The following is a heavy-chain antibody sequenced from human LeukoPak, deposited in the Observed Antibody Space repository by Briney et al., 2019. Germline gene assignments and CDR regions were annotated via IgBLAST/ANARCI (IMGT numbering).Heavy chain of an antibody. CDR2: ISPYNGNT. J-gene: IGHJ4*02. CDR1: GDTFTSFG. Sequence: ASVKVSCKASGDTFTSFGINWVRQAPGQGLEWMGWISPYNGNTHYAQKFQGRLTMTTDTSTSTAYMDLRSLISDDTAVYYCATGGSSGSGSFPDYWGQGTLVIVSS. V-gene: IGHV1-18*01. D-gene: IGHD3-10*01. CDR3: ATGGSSGSGSFPDY.